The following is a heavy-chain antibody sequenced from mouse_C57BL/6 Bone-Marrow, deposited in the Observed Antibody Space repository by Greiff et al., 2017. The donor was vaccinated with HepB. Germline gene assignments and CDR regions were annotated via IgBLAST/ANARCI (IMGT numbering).Heavy chain of an antibody. CDR3: AERDSSGPGAMDY. V-gene: IGHV1-26*01. CDR1: GYTFTDYY. J-gene: IGHJ4*01. D-gene: IGHD3-2*02. Sequence: EVQLQQSGPELVKPGASVKISCKASGYTFTDYYMNWVKQSHGKSLEWIGDINPNNGGTSYNQKFKGKATLTVDKSSSTAYMELRSLTSEDSAVYYCAERDSSGPGAMDYWGQGTSVTVSS. CDR2: INPNNGGT.